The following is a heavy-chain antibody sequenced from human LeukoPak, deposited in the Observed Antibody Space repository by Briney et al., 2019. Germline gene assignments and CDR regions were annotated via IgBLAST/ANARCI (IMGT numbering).Heavy chain of an antibody. CDR1: GFTFSSYW. CDR2: IKQDGSEK. D-gene: IGHD3-16*02. V-gene: IGHV3-7*01. J-gene: IGHJ4*02. Sequence: GGSLRLSCAASGFTFSSYWMSWVRQAPGKGLEWVANIKQDGSEKYYVDSVKGRFTISRDNAKNSLYLQMNSLRAEDTAVYYCARGHDYDYVWGSYRSDYWGQGTLVTVSS. CDR3: ARGHDYDYVWGSYRSDY.